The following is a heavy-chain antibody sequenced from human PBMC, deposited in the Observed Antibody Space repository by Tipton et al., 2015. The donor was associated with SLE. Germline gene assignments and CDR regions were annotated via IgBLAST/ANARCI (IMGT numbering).Heavy chain of an antibody. D-gene: IGHD2-21*02. CDR3: ARDPVDGYGFFDY. Sequence: TLSLTCTVSDGSISSGSNHWTWIRPLPGKGLEWIGYIYGSGGTDYNRSLKSRVTISLDTSKNQFFLELNSVTAADTAVYYCARDPVDGYGFFDYWGQGTLVTVSS. V-gene: IGHV4-31*03. CDR2: IYGSGGT. J-gene: IGHJ4*02. CDR1: DGSISSGSNH.